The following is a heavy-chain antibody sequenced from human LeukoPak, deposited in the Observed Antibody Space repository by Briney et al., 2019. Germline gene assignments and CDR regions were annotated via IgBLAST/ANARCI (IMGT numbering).Heavy chain of an antibody. D-gene: IGHD2-15*01. CDR2: ITSSSSYI. CDR1: GLTFSSYS. V-gene: IGHV3-21*01. Sequence: GGSLRLSCAASGLTFSSYSMNWVRQAPGKGLEWVSSITSSSSYIYYADSVKGRFTISRDNAKNSLYLQMNSLRADDTAVYYCAGDGCSGGSCSFDYWGQGTLVTVSS. J-gene: IGHJ4*02. CDR3: AGDGCSGGSCSFDY.